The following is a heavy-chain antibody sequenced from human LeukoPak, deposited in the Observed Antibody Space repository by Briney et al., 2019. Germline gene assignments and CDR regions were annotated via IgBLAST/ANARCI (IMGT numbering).Heavy chain of an antibody. CDR2: ISSSSSYI. CDR1: GFTFSSYS. J-gene: IGHJ6*03. Sequence: GGSLRLSCAASGFTFSSYSMNWVRQAPGKGLEWVSSISSSSSYIYYADSVKGRFTISRDNAKNSLYLQMNSLRAEDTAVYYCARDFRANYDYYYYMDVWGKGTTVTVSS. D-gene: IGHD3-16*01. V-gene: IGHV3-21*01. CDR3: ARDFRANYDYYYYMDV.